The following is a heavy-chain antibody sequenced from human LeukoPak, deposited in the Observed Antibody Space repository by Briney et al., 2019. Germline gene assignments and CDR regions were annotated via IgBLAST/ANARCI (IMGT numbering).Heavy chain of an antibody. CDR3: ARVGGSNYYYYGLDV. J-gene: IGHJ6*02. Sequence: SETLSLTCTVSGGSISSCYWSWLRQPPGKGLDWIGYIYYSGSTNYSPSLKSRVTISVDTPKNQFSLKLSSVTAADTAVYYCARVGGSNYYYYGLDVWGQGTTVTVSS. D-gene: IGHD1-26*01. CDR1: GGSISSCY. V-gene: IGHV4-59*01. CDR2: IYYSGST.